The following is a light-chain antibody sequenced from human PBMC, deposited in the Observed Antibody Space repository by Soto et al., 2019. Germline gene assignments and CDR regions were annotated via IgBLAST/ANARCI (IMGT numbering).Light chain of an antibody. J-gene: IGKJ1*01. CDR3: QQYGSSRT. CDR2: GAS. Sequence: EIMMTQSPVTLSVSPGERATLSCRASQSVNSNLAWYQQKPGQAPRLLIYGASNRATGIPDRFSGSGSGTDFTLTISRLEPEDFAVYYCQQYGSSRTFGQGTKVDIK. CDR1: QSVNSN. V-gene: IGKV3-20*01.